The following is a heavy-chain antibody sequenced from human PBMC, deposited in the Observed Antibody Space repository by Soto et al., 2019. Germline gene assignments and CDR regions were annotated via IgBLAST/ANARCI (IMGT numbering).Heavy chain of an antibody. J-gene: IGHJ3*02. CDR2: ISGSSDNI. V-gene: IGHV3-23*01. CDR3: AHCSGGSCYSDAFDI. CDR1: GFTFSSYS. Sequence: VQLLESGGGLVQPGGSLRLSCAASGFTFSSYSMIWVRQAPGKGLEWVSAISGSSDNILYADSVKGRFTISRDNSKNTLYLQMNSLRAEDTAVYYCAHCSGGSCYSDAFDIWGQGTMVTVSS. D-gene: IGHD2-15*01.